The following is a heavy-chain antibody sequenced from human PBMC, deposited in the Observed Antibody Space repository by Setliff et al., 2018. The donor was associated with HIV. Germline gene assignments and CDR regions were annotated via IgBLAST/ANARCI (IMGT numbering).Heavy chain of an antibody. CDR2: INHSGSA. CDR3: ARHDNYDSSGYYNLYYFDY. V-gene: IGHV4-34*01. CDR1: GGSFSGYY. D-gene: IGHD3-22*01. J-gene: IGHJ4*02. Sequence: SETLSLTCAVYGGSFSGYYWSWIRQPPGKGLEWIGEINHSGSAYYNPSLQSRVTISVDTSKDQFSLKLTSLTAADTAVYYCARHDNYDSSGYYNLYYFDYWGQGTLVTVSS.